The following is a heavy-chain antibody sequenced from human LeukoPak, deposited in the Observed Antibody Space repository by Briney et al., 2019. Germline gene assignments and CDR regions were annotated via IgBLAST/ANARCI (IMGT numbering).Heavy chain of an antibody. CDR3: ARVSGRYYYYYGMDV. D-gene: IGHD7-27*01. J-gene: IGHJ6*02. Sequence: GGSLRLSCAASGFTFDDYGMSWVRQAPGKGLEWVSGINWNGGSTGYADSVKGRFTISRDNAKNSLYLQMNSLRAEDTALYYCARVSGRYYYYYGMDVWGQGTTVTVSS. CDR2: INWNGGST. CDR1: GFTFDDYG. V-gene: IGHV3-20*04.